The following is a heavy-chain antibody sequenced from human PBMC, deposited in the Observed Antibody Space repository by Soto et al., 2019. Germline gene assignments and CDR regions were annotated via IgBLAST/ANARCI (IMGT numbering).Heavy chain of an antibody. V-gene: IGHV1-8*01. CDR2: MNPNSGNT. Sequence: QVQLVQSGAEVKKPGASVKVSCKASGYTFTSYDINWVRQATGQGLEYLGWMNPNSGNTAYVQKFQGRVTMTWDTSRTTAYMELSSLRSEDTAVYFCARGIKYGAYPRWFDPWGQGTLVTVSS. CDR3: ARGIKYGAYPRWFDP. CDR1: GYTFTSYD. D-gene: IGHD4-17*01. J-gene: IGHJ5*02.